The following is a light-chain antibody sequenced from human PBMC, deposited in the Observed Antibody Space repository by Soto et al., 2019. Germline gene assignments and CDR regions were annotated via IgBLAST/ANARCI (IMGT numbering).Light chain of an antibody. CDR1: SSDVGSSNR. Sequence: QSALTQPPSVSGSPGQSVTISCTGTSSDVGSSNRVSWYQQSPGTAPKLMIYEVSNRPSGVPDRFSGSKSGNTASLTISGRQAEDEAAYYCISYTSSSTYVFGTGTNLTVL. J-gene: IGLJ1*01. CDR2: EVS. V-gene: IGLV2-18*02. CDR3: ISYTSSSTYV.